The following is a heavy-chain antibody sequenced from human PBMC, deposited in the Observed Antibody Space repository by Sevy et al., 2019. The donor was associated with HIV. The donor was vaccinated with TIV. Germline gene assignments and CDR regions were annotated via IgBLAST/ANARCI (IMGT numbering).Heavy chain of an antibody. CDR1: GFPFNDHA. Sequence: GGSLRLSCAASGFPFNDHAMHWVRQVPGKGLEWVSGVSWNSRNIGYADSVKGRFTISRDNANHFLYLEMNSLRPGDMAFYYCAKDINRGCDGINCYPYYYYFYGLDVWGQGTTVTVSS. J-gene: IGHJ6*02. CDR2: VSWNSRNI. CDR3: AKDINRGCDGINCYPYYYYFYGLDV. V-gene: IGHV3-9*03. D-gene: IGHD2-21*01.